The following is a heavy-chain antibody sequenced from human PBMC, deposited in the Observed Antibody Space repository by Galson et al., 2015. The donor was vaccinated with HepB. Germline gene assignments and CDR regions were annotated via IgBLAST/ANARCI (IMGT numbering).Heavy chain of an antibody. J-gene: IGHJ4*02. Sequence: SLRLSCAASGLTFSIYGMHWVRQAPGKGLEWVAVISHDGTNKYQTDPVKGRFSISRDNSKSTLYLEMNSLRPEDTAVYYCAKDGLDYWGQGSLVTVSS. CDR2: ISHDGTNK. CDR1: GLTFSIYG. CDR3: AKDGLDY. V-gene: IGHV3-30*18.